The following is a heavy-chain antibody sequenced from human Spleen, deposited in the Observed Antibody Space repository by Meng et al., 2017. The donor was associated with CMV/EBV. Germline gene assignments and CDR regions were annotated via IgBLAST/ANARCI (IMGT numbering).Heavy chain of an antibody. V-gene: IGHV3-30-3*01. CDR1: GFTFSSYA. J-gene: IGHJ4*02. CDR3: AGDVDTAMVWAY. D-gene: IGHD5-18*01. Sequence: LVELGGGLVKPGGSRRLSCAASGFTFSSYAMHWVRQAPGKGLEWVAVISYDGSTKYYADSVKGRFTISRDNSKNTLYLQMNSLRAEDTAVYYCAGDVDTAMVWAYWGQGTLVTVSS. CDR2: ISYDGSTK.